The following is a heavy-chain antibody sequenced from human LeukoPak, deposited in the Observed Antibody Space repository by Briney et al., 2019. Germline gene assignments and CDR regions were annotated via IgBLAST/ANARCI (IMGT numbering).Heavy chain of an antibody. CDR1: GFTFSSYA. D-gene: IGHD3-9*01. V-gene: IGHV3-23*01. J-gene: IGHJ4*02. CDR3: ARDLYDILTGYYPAFDH. CDR2: ISGSGGST. Sequence: GGSLRLSCAASGFTFSSYAISWVRQAPGKGLEWVAAISGSGGSTYYADSVKGRFTISRDNSKNTLYLQMNSLRAEDTAVYYCARDLYDILTGYYPAFDHWGQGTLVTVSS.